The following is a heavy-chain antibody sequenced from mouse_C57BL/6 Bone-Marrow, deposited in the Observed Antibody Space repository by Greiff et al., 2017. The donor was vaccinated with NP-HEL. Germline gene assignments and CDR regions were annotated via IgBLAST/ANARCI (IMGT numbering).Heavy chain of an antibody. J-gene: IGHJ2*01. CDR1: GYSFTGYY. D-gene: IGHD2-1*01. CDR2: IIPSTGGT. CDR3: ARGYYPDY. V-gene: IGHV1-42*01. Sequence: EVQLQESGPELVKPGASVKISCKASGYSFTGYYMNWVKQSPEKSLEWIGEIIPSTGGTTYNQKFKAKATLTVDKSSSTAYMQLKSLTSEDSAVYYCARGYYPDYWGQGTTLTVSS.